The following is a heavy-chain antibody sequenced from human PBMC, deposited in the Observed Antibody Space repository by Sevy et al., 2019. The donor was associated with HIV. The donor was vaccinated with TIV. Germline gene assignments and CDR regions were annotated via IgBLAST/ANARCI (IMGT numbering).Heavy chain of an antibody. CDR3: ARDSTTRPRVLDY. V-gene: IGHV4-59*01. CDR1: GGSISSYF. J-gene: IGHJ4*02. D-gene: IGHD1-1*01. Sequence: SETLSLTCSVSGGSISSYFLTWDRQSPGKGLEWIGIIYFTGNTDYSPTLKSRVILSLETSKSQYSLALKSVTAADTAIYFCARDSTTRPRVLDYWGQGTLVTVSS. CDR2: IYFTGNT.